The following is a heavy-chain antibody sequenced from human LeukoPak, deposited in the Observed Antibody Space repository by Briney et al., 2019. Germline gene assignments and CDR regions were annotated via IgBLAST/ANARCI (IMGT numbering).Heavy chain of an antibody. V-gene: IGHV4-38-2*01. CDR2: ICHSGNT. J-gene: IGHJ6*03. Sequence: SETLSLTCAVSGYSISSGYYWGWFRQPPGKGLEWIGCICHSGNTYYNPSLKSRVSISVDTSKNQFSLKLTSVTAADSAVYYCARQGGSSSPYYYYYMDVWGKGTTVTDCS. CDR1: GYSISSGYY. D-gene: IGHD6-13*01. CDR3: ARQGGSSSPYYYYYMDV.